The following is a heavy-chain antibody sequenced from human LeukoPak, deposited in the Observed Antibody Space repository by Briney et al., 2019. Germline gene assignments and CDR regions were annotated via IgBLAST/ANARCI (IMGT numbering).Heavy chain of an antibody. J-gene: IGHJ6*03. V-gene: IGHV4-39*01. CDR3: ARAESPYYYYYYMDV. Sequence: SETLSLTCTVSGGSISSSSYYWGWIRQPPGKGLEWIGSIYYSGSTYYNPSLKSRVTISLDTSKNQFSLKLSSVTAADTAVYYCARAESPYYYYYYMDVWGKGTTVTVSS. CDR2: IYYSGST. CDR1: GGSISSSSYY.